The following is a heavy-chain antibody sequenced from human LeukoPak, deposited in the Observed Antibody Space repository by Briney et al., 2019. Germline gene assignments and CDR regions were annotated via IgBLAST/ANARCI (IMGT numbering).Heavy chain of an antibody. CDR1: GGSFSGYY. V-gene: IGHV4-34*01. Sequence: SETLSLTCAVYGGSFSGYYWSWIRQPPGKGLEWIGEINHSGSTNYNPSLKSRVTISVDTSKNQFSLKLSSVTAADTAVYYCARAQSEDLYYYYYMDVWAKGPRSPSP. CDR3: ARAQSEDLYYYYYMDV. CDR2: INHSGST. J-gene: IGHJ6*03.